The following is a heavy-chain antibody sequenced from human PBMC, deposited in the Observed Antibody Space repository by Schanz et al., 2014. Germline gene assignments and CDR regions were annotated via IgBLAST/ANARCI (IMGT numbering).Heavy chain of an antibody. J-gene: IGHJ4*02. D-gene: IGHD6-19*01. CDR1: EFTFSTDA. Sequence: VHLLESGGGLVQPGGSLRLSCAASEFTFSTDAMSWVRQAPGKGLEWLSYISDSGTYTNYADSVKGRFTISRDNAKSSLYLQMNSLRVEDTAVYYCAASSGWHPSTDYWGQGTLVTVSS. CDR2: ISDSGTYT. CDR3: AASSGWHPSTDY. V-gene: IGHV3-11*03.